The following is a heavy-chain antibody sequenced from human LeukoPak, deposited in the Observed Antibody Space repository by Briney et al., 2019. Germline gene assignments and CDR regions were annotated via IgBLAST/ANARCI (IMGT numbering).Heavy chain of an antibody. Sequence: GGSLRLSCAASGFTFSSYEMIWVRQAPGKGLEWVSYISTSGSTIYYADSVKGRFTISRDNAKNSLYLQMNSLRAEDTAVYYCAREGVVVSAGLDYWGQGTLVTVSS. J-gene: IGHJ4*02. CDR1: GFTFSSYE. CDR2: ISTSGSTI. CDR3: AREGVVVSAGLDY. V-gene: IGHV3-48*03. D-gene: IGHD2-15*01.